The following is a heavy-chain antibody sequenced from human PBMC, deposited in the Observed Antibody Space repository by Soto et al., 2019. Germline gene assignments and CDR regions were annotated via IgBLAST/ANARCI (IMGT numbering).Heavy chain of an antibody. D-gene: IGHD6-13*01. CDR1: GFTFSSYV. V-gene: IGHV3-30*18. CDR2: ISHDGAFK. J-gene: IGHJ4*02. CDR3: AKDYGPKAPYPYSNNHPDF. Sequence: QRHLVESGGGVVQPGRSLRLSCAASGFTFSSYVMHWIRQAPGKGLEWVAVISHDGAFKDYADSVKGRFTISRDNSENTLFLEMNSLGPLDTAVYYCAKDYGPKAPYPYSNNHPDFWGPGTRVTVSS.